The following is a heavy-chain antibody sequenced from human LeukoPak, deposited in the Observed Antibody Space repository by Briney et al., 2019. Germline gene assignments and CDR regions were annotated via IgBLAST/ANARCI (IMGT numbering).Heavy chain of an antibody. CDR3: ARLEEHYYYMDV. V-gene: IGHV1-18*01. D-gene: IGHD3-3*01. Sequence: ASVKVSCKASGYTFTSYGISWVRQAPGQGLEWMGWISAYSGNTNYAQKLQGRVTMTTDTSTSTAYMELRSLRSDDTAVYYCARLEEHYYYMDVWGKGTTVTVSS. J-gene: IGHJ6*03. CDR1: GYTFTSYG. CDR2: ISAYSGNT.